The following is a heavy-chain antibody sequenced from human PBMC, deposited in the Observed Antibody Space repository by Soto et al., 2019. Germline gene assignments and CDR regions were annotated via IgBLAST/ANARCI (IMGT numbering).Heavy chain of an antibody. CDR1: GFIFPNFG. D-gene: IGHD6-13*01. Sequence: SLRLYCEASGFIFPNFGLHWVRQAPGKGLQWLGVVSSDGSRKYYADSVRGRLNISRDNPKNTLYLQLDRLSADDTAVYYCAKSWNLDFSATWYAPDYWGQGTLVTVSS. CDR3: AKSWNLDFSATWYAPDY. CDR2: VSSDGSRK. J-gene: IGHJ4*02. V-gene: IGHV3-30*18.